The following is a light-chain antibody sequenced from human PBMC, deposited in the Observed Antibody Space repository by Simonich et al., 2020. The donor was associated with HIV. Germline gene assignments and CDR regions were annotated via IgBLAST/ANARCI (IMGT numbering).Light chain of an antibody. CDR1: QSVLYSSNNKNY. J-gene: IGKJ2*01. CDR3: QQYFRTPLA. Sequence: DIVMTQSPDSLAVSLGERATINCKSSQSVLYSSNNKNYLSWYQQKPGQPPKLLISWASTRESGVPERFSGSGSETDVTLPISSLQAEDVAVYYCQQYFRTPLAFGQGTKLEIK. CDR2: WAS. V-gene: IGKV4-1*01.